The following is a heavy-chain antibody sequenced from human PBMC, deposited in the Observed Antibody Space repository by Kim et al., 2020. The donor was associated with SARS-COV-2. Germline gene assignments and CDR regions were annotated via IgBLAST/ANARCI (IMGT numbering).Heavy chain of an antibody. V-gene: IGHV1-69*13. Sequence: SVKVSCKASGGTFSSYAISWVRQAPGQGLEWMGGIFPIFGTANYAQKFQGRVTITADESTSTAYMELSSLRSEDTAVYYCAREDRHSLWLVAPFDYWGQGTLVTVSS. D-gene: IGHD6-19*01. CDR1: GGTFSSYA. J-gene: IGHJ4*02. CDR2: IFPIFGTA. CDR3: AREDRHSLWLVAPFDY.